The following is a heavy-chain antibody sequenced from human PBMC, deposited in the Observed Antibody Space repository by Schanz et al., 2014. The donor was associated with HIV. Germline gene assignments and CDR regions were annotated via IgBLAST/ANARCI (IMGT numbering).Heavy chain of an antibody. CDR2: MNPSSGKA. Sequence: QVQLVQSGAEVKKPGASVKVSCKPSGYSFNTDEINWVRQATGQGLEWMGWMNPSSGKAGFAQKFQGRVTMTRNTSIDIVYMELSSLRSEDTAVYYCASGRFGTVIWWGDAFDIWGQGTMVTVSS. J-gene: IGHJ3*02. D-gene: IGHD1-26*01. CDR1: GYSFNTDE. V-gene: IGHV1-8*01. CDR3: ASGRFGTVIWWGDAFDI.